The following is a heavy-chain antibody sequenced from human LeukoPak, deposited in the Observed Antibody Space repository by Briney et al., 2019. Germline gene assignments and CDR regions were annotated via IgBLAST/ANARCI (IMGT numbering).Heavy chain of an antibody. CDR1: GYTFTIYY. J-gene: IGHJ4*02. V-gene: IGHV1-46*01. CDR3: ASEHLGDFRSGPLGY. CDR2: INPSGGST. D-gene: IGHD3-3*01. Sequence: ASVKVSCKASGYTFTIYYMHWVRQAPGQGLEWMGIINPSGGSTSYAQKFQGRVTMTRDTSTSTVYMELSSLRSEDTAVYYCASEHLGDFRSGPLGYRGQGTLVTVSS.